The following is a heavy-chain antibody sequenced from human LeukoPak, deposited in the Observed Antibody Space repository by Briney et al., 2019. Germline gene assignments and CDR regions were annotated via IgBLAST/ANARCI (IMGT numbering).Heavy chain of an antibody. V-gene: IGHV1-46*01. CDR2: INPSGGST. D-gene: IGHD2-2*01. CDR1: GYTFTSYY. CDR3: ARGLVVVPAALFLDAFDI. Sequence: ASVKVSCKAPGYTFTSYYMHWVRQAPGQGLEWMGIINPSGGSTSYAQKFQGRVTMTRDTSTSTVYMELSSLRSEDTAVYYCARGLVVVPAALFLDAFDIWGQGTMVTVSS. J-gene: IGHJ3*02.